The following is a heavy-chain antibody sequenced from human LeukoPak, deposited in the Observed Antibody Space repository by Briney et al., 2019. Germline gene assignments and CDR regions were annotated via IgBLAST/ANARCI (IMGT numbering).Heavy chain of an antibody. V-gene: IGHV1-2*02. CDR3: ARDVGSGSPPNYMDV. Sequence: GESLKISCKGSGYSFTNYWIDWVRQAPGQGLEWMGWINPNSGGTNYAQKFQGRVTMTRDTSITTTYMDLSRLRSDDTAVYYCARDVGSGSPPNYMDVWGKGTTVTISS. J-gene: IGHJ6*03. CDR2: INPNSGGT. D-gene: IGHD3-10*01. CDR1: GYSFTNYW.